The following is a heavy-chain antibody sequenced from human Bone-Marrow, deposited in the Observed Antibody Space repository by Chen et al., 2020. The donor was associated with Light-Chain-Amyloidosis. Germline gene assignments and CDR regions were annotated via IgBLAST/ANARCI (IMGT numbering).Heavy chain of an antibody. J-gene: IGHJ4*02. D-gene: IGHD3-10*01. CDR2: VSGSTVST. Sequence: EVQLVESGGGLVQPGGSLGLPCGTSGFNFRSFGMSWVRQAPGKGLEWVSTVSGSTVSTYYAGAVKGRFIISRDNSKSTLYLQMNSLRAGDTAVYFCTRKGGYFDFWGQGSLVTVSS. CDR1: GFNFRSFG. CDR3: TRKGGYFDF. V-gene: IGHV3-23*04.